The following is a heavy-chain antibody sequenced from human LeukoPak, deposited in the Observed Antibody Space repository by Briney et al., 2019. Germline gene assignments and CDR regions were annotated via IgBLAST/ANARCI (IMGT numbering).Heavy chain of an antibody. CDR1: GFTFSSYA. D-gene: IGHD6-13*01. CDR3: ARMAAAGPRGVGYYFDY. J-gene: IGHJ4*02. Sequence: GRSLRLSCAASGFTFSSYAMHWVRQAPGKGPEWVAVISYDGSNKYYADSVKGRFTISRDNSKNTLYLQMNSLRAEDTAVYYCARMAAAGPRGVGYYFDYWGQGTLVTVSS. V-gene: IGHV3-30-3*01. CDR2: ISYDGSNK.